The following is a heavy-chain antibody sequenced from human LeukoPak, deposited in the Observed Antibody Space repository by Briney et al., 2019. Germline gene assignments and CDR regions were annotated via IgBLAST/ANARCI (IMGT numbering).Heavy chain of an antibody. CDR3: ARGLAAAGTHYYYYMDV. D-gene: IGHD6-13*01. CDR1: GGTFNNYA. V-gene: IGHV1-69*06. J-gene: IGHJ6*03. Sequence: SVTVSYKACGGTFNNYAMSWVGQAPGQGREWMGGIIHIFGTANYAQNFHGRVTITADKSTSTAYMELSSLRSEDTAVYYCARGLAAAGTHYYYYMDVWGKGTTVTVSS. CDR2: IIHIFGTA.